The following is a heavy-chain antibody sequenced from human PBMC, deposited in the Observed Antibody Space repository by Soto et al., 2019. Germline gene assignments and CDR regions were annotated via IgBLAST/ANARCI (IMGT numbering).Heavy chain of an antibody. CDR2: VDDGDIT. Sequence: LQESGPGLLKPSETLSLTCSVSGASISGSSYYWGWLRPPPGKGLEWSGSVDDGDITYYSPPLTTRVSTCVESYRTPFSLMLPSVTAADTAFYYCVSSRVSDMLTGAVAPWGQRILVRVSS. J-gene: IGHJ5*02. D-gene: IGHD3-9*01. CDR3: VSSRVSDMLTGAVAP. V-gene: IGHV4-39*01. CDR1: GASISGSSYY.